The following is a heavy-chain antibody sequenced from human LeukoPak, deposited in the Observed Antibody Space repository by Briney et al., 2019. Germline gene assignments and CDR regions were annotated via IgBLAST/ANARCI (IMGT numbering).Heavy chain of an antibody. D-gene: IGHD3-22*01. J-gene: IGHJ4*02. Sequence: GASVKVSCKASGYTFTGYYMHWVRQAPGQGLEWMGWISAYNGNTNYAQKLQGRVTMTTGTSTSTAYMELRSLRSDDTAVYYCARDQYYYDLQALELNYWGQGTLVTVSS. CDR2: ISAYNGNT. CDR3: ARDQYYYDLQALELNY. CDR1: GYTFTGYY. V-gene: IGHV1-18*04.